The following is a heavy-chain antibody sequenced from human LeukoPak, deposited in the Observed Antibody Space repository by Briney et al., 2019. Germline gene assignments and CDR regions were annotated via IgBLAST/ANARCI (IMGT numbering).Heavy chain of an antibody. Sequence: EGSLRLSCAGSGFTFRFYAMTWVRQAPGKGLEWVSGICGDASVSKDADSVKGRFNISRDNSKNTLYLQLNSLRVEDTAIYYCAKAYSSSLYGDAFHIWGQGKMVTVSP. CDR3: AKAYSSSLYGDAFHI. CDR1: GFTFRFYA. J-gene: IGHJ3*02. D-gene: IGHD6-13*01. V-gene: IGHV3-23*01. CDR2: ICGDASVS.